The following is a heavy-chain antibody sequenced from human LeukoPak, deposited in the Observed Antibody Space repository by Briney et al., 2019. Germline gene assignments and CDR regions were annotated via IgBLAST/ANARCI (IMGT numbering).Heavy chain of an antibody. CDR3: AHTVWSGNYFDY. CDR1: GFTFSTSW. CDR2: INSDGRST. D-gene: IGHD3-3*01. Sequence: GGSLRLSCAASGFTFSTSWMHWVRQVPGKGLVWVPRINSDGRSTDYADSVKGRFTISRDNTKNTLYLQMNSLRVEDTAMYYCAHTVWSGNYFDYWGQGTLVTVSS. J-gene: IGHJ4*02. V-gene: IGHV3-74*01.